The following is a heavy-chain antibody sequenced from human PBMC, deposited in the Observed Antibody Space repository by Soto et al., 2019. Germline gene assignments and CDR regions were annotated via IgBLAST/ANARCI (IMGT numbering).Heavy chain of an antibody. CDR2: ISYDGSNK. J-gene: IGHJ4*02. CDR3: AKDDYGDHGGYFDY. Sequence: QVQLVESGGGVVQPGRSLRLSCAASGFTFSSYGMHWVRQAPGKGLEWVAVISYDGSNKYYADSVKGRFTISRDNSKNTLYLQMNSLRAEDTAVYYCAKDDYGDHGGYFDYWGQGTLVTGSS. V-gene: IGHV3-30*18. CDR1: GFTFSSYG. D-gene: IGHD4-17*01.